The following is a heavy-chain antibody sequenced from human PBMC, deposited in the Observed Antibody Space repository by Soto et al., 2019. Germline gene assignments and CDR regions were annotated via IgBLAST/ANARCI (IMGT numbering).Heavy chain of an antibody. Sequence: PGGSLRLSCAASGFTFSGDWIHWVRQAAGKGLVWVSRINMDGSSTNYADSVKGRFTISRDNAKNTLYLQMNSLRVDDTAVYYCARGPRGLYHHDYWGQGALVTSPQ. CDR3: ARGPRGLYHHDY. CDR2: INMDGSST. D-gene: IGHD2-2*01. CDR1: GFTFSGDW. J-gene: IGHJ4*02. V-gene: IGHV3-74*01.